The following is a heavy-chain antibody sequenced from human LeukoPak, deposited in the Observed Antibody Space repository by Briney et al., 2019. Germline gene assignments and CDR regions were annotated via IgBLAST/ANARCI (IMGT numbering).Heavy chain of an antibody. CDR3: AKNRDSSDYPRDFDF. Sequence: GGSLRLSCAAFGFTFSSYGMHWVRQTPGKGLEWVAFIRHDGSYQQYADSVKGRFTVSRDNSKDMVYLQMNSLRTEDTAVYYCAKNRDSSDYPRDFDFWGQGALVTVSS. CDR1: GFTFSSYG. CDR2: IRHDGSYQ. V-gene: IGHV3-30*02. J-gene: IGHJ4*02. D-gene: IGHD3-22*01.